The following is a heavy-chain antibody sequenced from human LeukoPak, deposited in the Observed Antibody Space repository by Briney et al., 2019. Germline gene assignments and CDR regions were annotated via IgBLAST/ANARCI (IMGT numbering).Heavy chain of an antibody. CDR2: ISGSGGST. Sequence: PGGSLRLSCAASGFTFSTYAMSWVRQAPGKGLEWVSAISGSGGSTYYADSVKGRFTISRDNSKNTLYLQVNSLRAEDTAVYYCARDGPVYYYDSGGYSGIRQPKNDAFDIWGQGTMVSVSS. D-gene: IGHD3-22*01. CDR1: GFTFSTYA. V-gene: IGHV3-23*01. J-gene: IGHJ3*02. CDR3: ARDGPVYYYDSGGYSGIRQPKNDAFDI.